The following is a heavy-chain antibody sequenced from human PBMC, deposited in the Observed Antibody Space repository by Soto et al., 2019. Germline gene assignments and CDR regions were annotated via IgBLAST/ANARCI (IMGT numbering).Heavy chain of an antibody. CDR2: IYYSGIT. V-gene: IGHV4-31*03. D-gene: IGHD5-18*01. CDR1: GGSISSGGYY. J-gene: IGHJ6*02. CDR3: ARDRRGYSYGYYYYYGTDV. Sequence: PSETLSLTCTVSGGSISSGGYYWSCMRQHPGKGLEWIGYIYYSGITYYNPSLKSRVTISVNTSKNQFSLKLSSVTAADTAVYYCARDRRGYSYGYYYYYGTDVWGQGTTVTVSS.